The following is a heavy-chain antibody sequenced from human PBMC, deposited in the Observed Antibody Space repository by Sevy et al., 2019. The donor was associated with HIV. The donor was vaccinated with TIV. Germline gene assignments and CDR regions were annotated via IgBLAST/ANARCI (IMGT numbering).Heavy chain of an antibody. CDR2: IYWDDDK. J-gene: IGHJ5*02. CDR1: GFSLSTSGVG. D-gene: IGHD3-3*01. CDR3: AHTTSTYDFWSGSNWFDP. V-gene: IGHV2-5*02. Sequence: SGPTLVKPTQTLTLTCTFSGFSLSTSGVGVGWIRQPPGKALEWLALIYWDDDKRYSPSLKSRLTITKDTSKNQVVLTMTNMDPVDTATYYCAHTTSTYDFWSGSNWFDPWGQGTLVTVSS.